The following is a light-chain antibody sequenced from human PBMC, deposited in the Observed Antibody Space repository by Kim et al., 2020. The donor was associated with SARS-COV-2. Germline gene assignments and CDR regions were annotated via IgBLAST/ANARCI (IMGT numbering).Light chain of an antibody. CDR1: SSDVYNS. CDR2: DVN. J-gene: IGLJ1*01. Sequence: QSALTYPRSVSGSPGQSVTISCTGASSDVYNSVSWYQHHPGQAPKLIIYDVNKRPSGVPDRFSGAKSGNTASLAISGLQPEDETDYYCSSYAGSYTWVFGTGTKVTVL. V-gene: IGLV2-11*01. CDR3: SSYAGSYTWV.